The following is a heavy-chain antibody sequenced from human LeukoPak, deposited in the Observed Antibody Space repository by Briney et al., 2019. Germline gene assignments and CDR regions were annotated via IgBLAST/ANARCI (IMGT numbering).Heavy chain of an antibody. Sequence: SQTLSLTCTVSGGSITSGGHFWSWMRQQSGKGLEWIGYIHDTGNTHYNPSLQSRLTMSLDTSKNQFSLKLSSMTAADTAVYYCARGYAPFDPWGQGIRVTVSS. J-gene: IGHJ5*02. CDR3: ARGYAPFDP. CDR1: GGSITSGGHF. D-gene: IGHD5-12*01. CDR2: IHDTGNT. V-gene: IGHV4-31*03.